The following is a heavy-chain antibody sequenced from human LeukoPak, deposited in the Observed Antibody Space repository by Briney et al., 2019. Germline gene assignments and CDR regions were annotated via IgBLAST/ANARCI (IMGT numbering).Heavy chain of an antibody. D-gene: IGHD3-3*02. V-gene: IGHV4-61*02. J-gene: IGHJ4*02. CDR2: IYTSGST. CDR1: GGSISSGSYY. Sequence: PSQTLSLTCTVSGGSISSGSYYWSWIRQPAGKGLEWIGRIYTSGSTNYNPSLKSRVTISVDTSKNQFSLKLSSVTAADTAVYYCARSHFWSGYLPFDYWGQGTLVTVSS. CDR3: ARSHFWSGYLPFDY.